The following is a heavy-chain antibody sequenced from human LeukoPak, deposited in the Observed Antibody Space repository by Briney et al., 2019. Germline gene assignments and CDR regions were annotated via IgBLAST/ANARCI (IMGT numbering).Heavy chain of an antibody. CDR3: ASSTVAGLVGFY. CDR2: INPNSGGT. V-gene: IGHV1-2*06. Sequence: GGSLRLSCAASGFTFSSYAMHWVRQAPGQGLEWMGRINPNSGGTNYAQKSQGRVTMTRDTSISTAYMELSRLRSDDTAAYYCASSTVAGLVGFYWGQGTLVTVSS. D-gene: IGHD6-19*01. J-gene: IGHJ4*02. CDR1: GFTFSSYA.